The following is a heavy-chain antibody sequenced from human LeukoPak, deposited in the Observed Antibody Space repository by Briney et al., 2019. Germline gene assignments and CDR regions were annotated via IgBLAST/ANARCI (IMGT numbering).Heavy chain of an antibody. CDR1: GFTFTSYW. D-gene: IGHD5-18*01. V-gene: IGHV5-51*01. CDR2: IYPADSDT. Sequence: KPGESLKISCKGFGFTFTSYWIGWVRQMPGKGLEWMGIIYPADSDTTYSPSFQGQVTISAKKSISTAYLQWSSLKASDTAMYYCARQGFSYGPPDNWFGPWGQGTLVTVSS. J-gene: IGHJ5*02. CDR3: ARQGFSYGPPDNWFGP.